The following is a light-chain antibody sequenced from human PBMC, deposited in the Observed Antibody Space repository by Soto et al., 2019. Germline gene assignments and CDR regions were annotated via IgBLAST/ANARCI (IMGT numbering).Light chain of an antibody. CDR2: AAS. J-gene: IGKJ4*01. CDR1: QGISSS. Sequence: DIQLTQSPSFLSASVGDRVTITCRASQGISSSLAWYQQKPGKAPKLLIYAASTLQSGVPSRFSGSGSGTEFTLTISSLQPEDFATYYCQQLNHYPALTFGGGTKVEIK. CDR3: QQLNHYPALT. V-gene: IGKV1-9*01.